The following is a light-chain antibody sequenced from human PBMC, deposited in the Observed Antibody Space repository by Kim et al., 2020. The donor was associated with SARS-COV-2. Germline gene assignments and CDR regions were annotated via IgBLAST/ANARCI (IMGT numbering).Light chain of an antibody. J-gene: IGLJ2*01. CDR1: KLGDKY. CDR2: QDS. Sequence: SPRQTATITCSGDKLGDKYACWYQQKPGQSPVLVIYQDSKRPSGIPERFSGSNSGNTATLTISGTQAMDEADYYCQAWDSSTVVFGGGTQLTVL. V-gene: IGLV3-1*01. CDR3: QAWDSSTVV.